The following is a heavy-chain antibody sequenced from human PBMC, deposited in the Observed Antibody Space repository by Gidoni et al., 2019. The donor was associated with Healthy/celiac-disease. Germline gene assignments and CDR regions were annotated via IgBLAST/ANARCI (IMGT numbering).Heavy chain of an antibody. D-gene: IGHD6-13*01. J-gene: IGHJ6*02. Sequence: QVQLVQSGAEVKKPGASVKVSCKASGYTFTSYDINWVRQATGQGLEWMGWMNPNSGNTGYAQKFQGRVTMTRNTSISTAYMELSSLRSEDTAVYYCARGAGYSSSWYYYYYGMDVWGQGTTVTVSS. CDR2: MNPNSGNT. V-gene: IGHV1-8*01. CDR3: ARGAGYSSSWYYYYYGMDV. CDR1: GYTFTSYD.